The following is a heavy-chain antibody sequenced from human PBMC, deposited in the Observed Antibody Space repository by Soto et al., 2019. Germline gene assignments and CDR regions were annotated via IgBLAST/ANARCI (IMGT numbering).Heavy chain of an antibody. CDR3: AGERIFSTIIGRPDCYYYGMDV. D-gene: IGHD5-12*01. Sequence: ASVKVSCKASGYTFTGYYMHWVRQAPGQGLERMGWLNPNSGGTNSAQKFQGWVTMTRDTSISTADMQLSRLRSDDTAVYYSAGERIFSTIIGRPDCYYYGMDVWGQGTTVTVSS. J-gene: IGHJ6*02. CDR1: GYTFTGYY. V-gene: IGHV1-2*04. CDR2: LNPNSGGT.